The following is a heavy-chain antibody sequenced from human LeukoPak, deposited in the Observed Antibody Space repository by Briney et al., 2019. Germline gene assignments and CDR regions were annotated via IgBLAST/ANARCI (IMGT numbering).Heavy chain of an antibody. V-gene: IGHV3-23*01. D-gene: IGHD2-15*01. CDR3: AKVTVTMAATGDY. CDR1: GFIFNNYD. Sequence: GGSLRLSCAVSGFIFNNYDMSWVRQAPGKGLEWVSAISGSGGSTYYADSVKGRFTISRDNSKNTLYLQMNSLRVEDTAIYYCAKVTVTMAATGDYWGQGTLVTVPS. CDR2: ISGSGGST. J-gene: IGHJ4*02.